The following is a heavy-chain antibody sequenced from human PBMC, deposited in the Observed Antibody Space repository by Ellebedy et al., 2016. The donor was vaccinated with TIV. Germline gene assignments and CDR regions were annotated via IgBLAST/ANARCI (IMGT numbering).Heavy chain of an antibody. CDR3: ARAQPRDTEPFDY. V-gene: IGHV3-48*04. Sequence: LSLTCXASGFTFSSYSMNWVRQAPGKGLEWVSYISSSSSTIYYADSVKGRFTISRDNAKNSLYLQMNSLRAEDTAVYYCARAQPRDTEPFDYWGQGTLVTVSS. J-gene: IGHJ4*02. CDR1: GFTFSSYS. CDR2: ISSSSSTI. D-gene: IGHD5-18*01.